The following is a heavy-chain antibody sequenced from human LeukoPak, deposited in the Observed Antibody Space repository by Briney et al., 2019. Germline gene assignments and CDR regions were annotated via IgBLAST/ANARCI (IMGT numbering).Heavy chain of an antibody. D-gene: IGHD5-12*01. CDR3: ARLGGYEAGAFDI. CDR2: IRYDGSNK. CDR1: GFTFTSYG. V-gene: IGHV3-30*02. Sequence: GGSLRLSCAVSGFTFTSYGMHWVRQAPGKGLEWVAFIRYDGSNKYYADSVKGRFTISRDNAKNSLYLQMNSLRAEDTAVYYCARLGGYEAGAFDIWGQGTMVTVSS. J-gene: IGHJ3*02.